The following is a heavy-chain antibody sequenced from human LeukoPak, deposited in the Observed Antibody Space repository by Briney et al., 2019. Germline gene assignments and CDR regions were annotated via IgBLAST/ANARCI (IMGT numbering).Heavy chain of an antibody. D-gene: IGHD5-18*01. Sequence: GGSLRLSCAASGFTFDDYGMSWVRQAPGKGLEWVSGINWNGGSTGYADSVKGRFTISRDNAKNSLYLQMNSLRAGDTALYHCARGEYSYGRPYYFDYWGQGTLVTVSS. V-gene: IGHV3-20*01. CDR2: INWNGGST. CDR1: GFTFDDYG. J-gene: IGHJ4*02. CDR3: ARGEYSYGRPYYFDY.